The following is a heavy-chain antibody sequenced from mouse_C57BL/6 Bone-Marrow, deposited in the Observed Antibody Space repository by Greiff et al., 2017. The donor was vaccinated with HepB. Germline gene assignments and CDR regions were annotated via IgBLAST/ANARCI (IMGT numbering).Heavy chain of an antibody. Sequence: EVKLQESGPGLVKPSQSLSLTCSVTGYSITSGYYWNWIRQFPGNKLEWMGYISYDGSNNYNPSLKNRISITRDTSKNQFFLKLNSVTTEDTATYYCAREGYYSNYDAMDYWGQGTSVTVSS. J-gene: IGHJ4*01. CDR1: GYSITSGYY. V-gene: IGHV3-6*01. D-gene: IGHD2-5*01. CDR2: ISYDGSN. CDR3: AREGYYSNYDAMDY.